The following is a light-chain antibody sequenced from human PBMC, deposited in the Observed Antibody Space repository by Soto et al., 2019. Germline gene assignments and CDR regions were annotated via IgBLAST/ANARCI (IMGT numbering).Light chain of an antibody. CDR1: QDIGTY. J-gene: IGKJ3*01. CDR3: QHSNHLPL. Sequence: DIQMSQSPPSLSASVGDRVTITCQASQDIGTYLNWYQHKPGKAPNLVIYDASNLETGVPSRFSGGGSGTDLTFTISSLRPEDIATYYCQHSNHLPLFGPGTKVDF. CDR2: DAS. V-gene: IGKV1-33*01.